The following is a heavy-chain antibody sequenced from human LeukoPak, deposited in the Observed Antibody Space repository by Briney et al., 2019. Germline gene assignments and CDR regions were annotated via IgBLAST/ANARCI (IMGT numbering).Heavy chain of an antibody. D-gene: IGHD3-22*01. J-gene: IGHJ3*02. Sequence: ASVKVSCKASGYTFTGYYMHWVRQAPGQGLEWMGWINPNSGGTNYAQKFQGRVTMTRDTSISTAYMELSRLRSDDTAVYYCARSYDSSGYYYFDAFDIWGQGTMVTVSS. V-gene: IGHV1-2*02. CDR3: ARSYDSSGYYYFDAFDI. CDR2: INPNSGGT. CDR1: GYTFTGYY.